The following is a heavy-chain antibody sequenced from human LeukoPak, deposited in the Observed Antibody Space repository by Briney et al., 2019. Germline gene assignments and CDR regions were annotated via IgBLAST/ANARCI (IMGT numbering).Heavy chain of an antibody. CDR1: GFTFDDYG. Sequence: GGSLRLSCVASGFTFDDYGMTWVRQPPGKGLEWVSGINWNGGTTHYADSVKGRFTISRDNAKNFLYLQMNSLRAEDTAFYYCARYVYYVSGRATADYWGQGTLVTVSS. J-gene: IGHJ4*02. CDR3: ARYVYYVSGRATADY. CDR2: INWNGGTT. D-gene: IGHD3-10*01. V-gene: IGHV3-20*04.